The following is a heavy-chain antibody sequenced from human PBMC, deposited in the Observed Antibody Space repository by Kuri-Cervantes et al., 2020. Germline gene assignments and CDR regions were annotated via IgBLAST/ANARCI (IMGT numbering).Heavy chain of an antibody. Sequence: SETLSLTCTVSGGSISNYYWTWIRQPPGKGLEWIGYIYNGGSTKYNPSLESRVTMSVDTSKNQFSLRLNSVTAADTAVYYCTRDREHTYGNCFDYWGQGILVTVSS. CDR3: TRDREHTYGNCFDY. J-gene: IGHJ4*02. V-gene: IGHV4-59*01. D-gene: IGHD3-10*01. CDR1: GGSISNYY. CDR2: IYNGGST.